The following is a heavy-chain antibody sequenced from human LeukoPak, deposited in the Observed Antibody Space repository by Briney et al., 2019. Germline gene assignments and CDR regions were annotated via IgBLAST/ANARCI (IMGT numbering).Heavy chain of an antibody. Sequence: GGSLRLSCAASGFSFSSHWMSWVRQAPGKGLEWVSGISWNSGSIGYADSVKGRFTISRDNAKNSLYLQMNSLRAEDTALYYCAKASSGNLDYWGQGTLVTVSS. CDR1: GFSFSSHW. CDR2: ISWNSGSI. D-gene: IGHD3-10*01. CDR3: AKASSGNLDY. V-gene: IGHV3-9*01. J-gene: IGHJ4*02.